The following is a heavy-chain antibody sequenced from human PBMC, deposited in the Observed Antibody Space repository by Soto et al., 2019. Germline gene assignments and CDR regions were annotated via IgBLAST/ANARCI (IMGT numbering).Heavy chain of an antibody. CDR1: GGSISSYY. CDR3: AGAPRGWNCSEF. CDR2: IYYSGST. D-gene: IGHD1-7*01. Sequence: SETLSLTCTVSGGSISSYYWSWIRQPPGKGLEWIGYIYYSGSTNYNPSLKSRVTISVDTSKNQFSLKLSSVTAADTAVYYCAGAPRGWNCSEFCGKGILVTVSS. V-gene: IGHV4-59*01. J-gene: IGHJ4*02.